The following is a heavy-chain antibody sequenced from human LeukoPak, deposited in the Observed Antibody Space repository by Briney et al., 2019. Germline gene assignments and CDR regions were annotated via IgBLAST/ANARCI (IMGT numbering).Heavy chain of an antibody. CDR1: GFNFRNYG. D-gene: IGHD2-2*01. CDR3: AREDCSSTSCYDPSVSDY. Sequence: GRSLRLSCAASGFNFRNYGMHWVRQAPGKGLEWVAIIWYDGSNQYYADSVKGRFTISRDNSKNTVFLQMNSLRAEDTAVYYCAREDCSSTSCYDPSVSDYWGQGTLVTVSS. CDR2: IWYDGSNQ. J-gene: IGHJ4*02. V-gene: IGHV3-33*01.